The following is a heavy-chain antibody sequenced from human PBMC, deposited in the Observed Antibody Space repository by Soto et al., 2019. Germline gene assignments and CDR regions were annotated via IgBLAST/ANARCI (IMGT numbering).Heavy chain of an antibody. CDR3: AKDINYGDYEEYYYYGMDV. CDR2: ISWNSGSI. Sequence: GGSLRLSCAASGFTFDDYAMHWVRQAPGKGLEWVSGISWNSGSIGYADSVKGRFTISRDNAKNSLYLQMSSLRAEDTALYYCAKDINYGDYEEYYYYGMDVWGQGTTVTVSS. CDR1: GFTFDDYA. J-gene: IGHJ6*02. D-gene: IGHD4-17*01. V-gene: IGHV3-9*01.